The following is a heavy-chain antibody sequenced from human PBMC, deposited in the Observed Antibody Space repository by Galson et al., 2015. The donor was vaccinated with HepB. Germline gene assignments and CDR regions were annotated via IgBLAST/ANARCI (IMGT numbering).Heavy chain of an antibody. V-gene: IGHV3-73*01. D-gene: IGHD1-26*01. Sequence: SLRLSCAASGFTFSDSAIHWVRQASGKGLEWVGHIRSKADSYATAYSVSLKGRFTISRDDSKNTAYLQMNSLKTEDTAVYYCTRHEDTIDFWGQGTLVTVAS. CDR2: IRSKADSYAT. CDR1: GFTFSDSA. CDR3: TRHEDTIDF. J-gene: IGHJ4*02.